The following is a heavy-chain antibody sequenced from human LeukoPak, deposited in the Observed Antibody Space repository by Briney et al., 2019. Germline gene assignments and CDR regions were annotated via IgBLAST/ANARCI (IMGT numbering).Heavy chain of an antibody. V-gene: IGHV3-11*06. CDR1: GFTFSDFY. CDR3: ARALGIAAAGRDY. Sequence: GGSLRLSCAASGFTFSDFYMSWIRQAPGKGLEWVSSISSSSSCIYYADSVKGRFTISRDNAKNSLYLQMNSLRAEDTAVYYCARALGIAAAGRDYWGQGTLVTVSS. J-gene: IGHJ4*02. D-gene: IGHD6-13*01. CDR2: ISSSSSCI.